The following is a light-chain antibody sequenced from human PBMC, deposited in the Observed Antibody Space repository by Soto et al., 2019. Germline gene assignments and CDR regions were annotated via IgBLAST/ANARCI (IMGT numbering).Light chain of an antibody. Sequence: EIVLTQSPGTLSLSPGERATLSCRASQSISSSYLAWYQQKPGQAPRLLIYAASSRATGIPDRFSGSGSGTDFTLTISRLEPEDFAVYYCQQDASSSYTFGQGTQLEIK. CDR2: AAS. J-gene: IGKJ2*01. CDR3: QQDASSSYT. V-gene: IGKV3-20*01. CDR1: QSISSSY.